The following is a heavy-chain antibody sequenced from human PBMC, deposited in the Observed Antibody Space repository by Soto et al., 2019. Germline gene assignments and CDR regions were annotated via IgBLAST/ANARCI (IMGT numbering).Heavy chain of an antibody. V-gene: IGHV3-23*01. CDR1: AFTFTSSA. J-gene: IGHJ4*02. CDR3: AKSPIPARRSFFDY. D-gene: IGHD6-6*01. CDR2: ISGSGSTT. Sequence: GGSLSLACAASAFTFTSSAMSWVRQAPGKGLEWVSVISGSGSTTYYADSVKGRFTISRDNSKSTLYLQMDSLRAEDTAMYYCAKSPIPARRSFFDYWGQGTLVTVSS.